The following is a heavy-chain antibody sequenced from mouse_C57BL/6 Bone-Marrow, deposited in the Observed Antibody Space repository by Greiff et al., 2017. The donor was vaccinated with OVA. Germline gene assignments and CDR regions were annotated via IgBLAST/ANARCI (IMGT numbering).Heavy chain of an antibody. Sequence: QVQLQQSGPGLVAPSQSLSITCTVSGFSLTSYAISWVRQPPGKGLEWLGVIWTGGGTNYNSALKSRLSISKDNSKSQVFLKMNSLQTDDTARYYCARNGETSYGSNAMDYWGQGTSVTVSS. CDR3: ARNGETSYGSNAMDY. V-gene: IGHV2-9-1*01. D-gene: IGHD1-1*01. J-gene: IGHJ4*01. CDR1: GFSLTSYA. CDR2: IWTGGGT.